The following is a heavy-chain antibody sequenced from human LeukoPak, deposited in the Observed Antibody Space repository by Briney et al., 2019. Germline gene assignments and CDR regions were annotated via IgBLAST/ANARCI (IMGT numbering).Heavy chain of an antibody. CDR2: ISSSSSYI. CDR1: GFTFTTYN. CDR3: ARGGDYSNLFGY. J-gene: IGHJ4*02. D-gene: IGHD4-11*01. V-gene: IGHV3-21*01. Sequence: GGSLRLSCAASGFTFTTYNMNWVRQAPGKGLEWVSSISSSSSYIYYADSVKGRFTISRDNAKNSLYLQMNSLRAEDTAVYYCARGGDYSNLFGYWGQGTLVTVSS.